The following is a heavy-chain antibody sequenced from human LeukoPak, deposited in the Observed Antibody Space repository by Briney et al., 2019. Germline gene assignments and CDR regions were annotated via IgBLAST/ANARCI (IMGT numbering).Heavy chain of an antibody. V-gene: IGHV3-30-3*01. J-gene: IGHJ6*02. CDR2: ISYDGSNK. CDR3: AKELYNYGDYGAEGLDV. Sequence: PGRSLRLSCAASGFTFSTDAMHWVRQAPGKGLEWVAVISYDGSNKDYADSVKGRFTISRDNSKITVYLQMNSLKAEDTAVYYCAKELYNYGDYGAEGLDVGGQGTTVTVS. D-gene: IGHD4-17*01. CDR1: GFTFSTDA.